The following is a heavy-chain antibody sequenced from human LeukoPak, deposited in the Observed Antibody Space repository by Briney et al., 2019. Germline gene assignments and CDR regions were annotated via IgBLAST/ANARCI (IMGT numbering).Heavy chain of an antibody. CDR3: ASGLLWFGETGDLFDY. CDR1: GFTVSSNY. V-gene: IGHV3-66*01. CDR2: IYSGGST. Sequence: PGGSLRLSCAASGFTVSSNYMSWVRQAPGKGLEWVSVIYSGGSTYYADSVKGRFTISRDNSKNTLYLQMNSLRAEDTAVYYCASGLLWFGETGDLFDYWGQGTLVTVSS. D-gene: IGHD3-10*01. J-gene: IGHJ4*02.